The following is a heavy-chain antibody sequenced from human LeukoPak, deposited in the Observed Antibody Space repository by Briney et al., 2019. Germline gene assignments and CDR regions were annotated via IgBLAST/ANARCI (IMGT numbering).Heavy chain of an antibody. CDR1: GYAFTSYG. Sequence: GASVTVSCKASGYAFTSYGITWVRQAPGQGLEWMGWISPYNGNTHYAQKVQGRVTMTTGTSTSTAYMELRSLRSDDTAVYYCARDREYNWSDADAFNIWGQGTMVTVSS. CDR2: ISPYNGNT. J-gene: IGHJ3*02. D-gene: IGHD1-1*01. V-gene: IGHV1-18*01. CDR3: ARDREYNWSDADAFNI.